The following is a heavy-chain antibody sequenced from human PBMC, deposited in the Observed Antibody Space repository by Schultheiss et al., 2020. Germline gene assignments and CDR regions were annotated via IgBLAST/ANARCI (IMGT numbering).Heavy chain of an antibody. D-gene: IGHD6-13*01. V-gene: IGHV3-9*01. Sequence: SLKISCAASGFTFDDYAIHWVRQAPGKGLEWVSGTSWNSGSIGYADSVKGRFTISRDNAKNSLYLQMNSLRAEDTALYYCAKAAGYSTRETFDYWGQGTLVTVSS. J-gene: IGHJ4*02. CDR3: AKAAGYSTRETFDY. CDR2: TSWNSGSI. CDR1: GFTFDDYA.